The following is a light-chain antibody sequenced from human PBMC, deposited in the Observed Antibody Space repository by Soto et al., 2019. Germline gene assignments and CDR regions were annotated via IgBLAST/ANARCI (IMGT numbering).Light chain of an antibody. Sequence: QSALTQPASVSGSPGQSITISCTGTSSDVGGYNYVSWYQQHPGKAPKLMIYDVSNRPSGVSYRFSGSKSGNTASLTISGLQAEDEADYYCCSYAGSSTPYVFGTGTKVTVL. J-gene: IGLJ1*01. CDR1: SSDVGGYNY. CDR2: DVS. CDR3: CSYAGSSTPYV. V-gene: IGLV2-14*01.